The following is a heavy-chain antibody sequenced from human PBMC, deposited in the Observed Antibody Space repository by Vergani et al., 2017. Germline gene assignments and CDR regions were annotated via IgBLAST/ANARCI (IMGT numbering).Heavy chain of an antibody. CDR3: ARAFSHSTVVNGYYYGMDV. V-gene: IGHV1-46*01. Sequence: QVQLVQSGAEVKKPGASVKVSCKASGYTFTSYYMHWVRQAPGQGLEWMGIINPSGGSTSYAQKFQGRVTMTRDTSTSTVYMELSSLRSEDTAVYYCARAFSHSTVVNGYYYGMDVWGQGTTVTVSS. CDR2: INPSGGST. D-gene: IGHD4-23*01. J-gene: IGHJ6*02. CDR1: GYTFTSYY.